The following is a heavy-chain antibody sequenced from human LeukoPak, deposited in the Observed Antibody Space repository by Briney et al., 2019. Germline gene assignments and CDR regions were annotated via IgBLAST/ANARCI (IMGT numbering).Heavy chain of an antibody. J-gene: IGHJ4*02. CDR2: ITGSGDTT. V-gene: IGHV3-23*01. D-gene: IGHD2-2*01. CDR3: ANRRCTSNSCYLEY. Sequence: GGSLRLSCAASGFTFSSYWMSWVRQAPGKGLEWVSAITGSGDTTYYAHPVKGRFTISRDNSKNTVYLQMNSLRAEDTAIYYCANRRCTSNSCYLEYWGQGTLVTVSS. CDR1: GFTFSSYW.